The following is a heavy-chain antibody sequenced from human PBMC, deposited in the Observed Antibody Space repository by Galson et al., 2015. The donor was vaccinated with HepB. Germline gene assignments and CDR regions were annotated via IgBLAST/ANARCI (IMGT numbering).Heavy chain of an antibody. CDR2: IYPGDSDT. J-gene: IGHJ4*02. Sequence: QSGAEVKKPGESLKISCKGSGYSFTSYWIGWVRQMPGKGLEWMGIIYPGDSDTRYSPSFQGQVTISADKSISTAYLQWSSLKASDTAMYFCARRLLRFGGGGGSGYFDNWGQGTLVTVSS. CDR3: ARRLLRFGGGGGSGYFDN. V-gene: IGHV5-51*03. D-gene: IGHD3-3*01. CDR1: GYSFTSYW.